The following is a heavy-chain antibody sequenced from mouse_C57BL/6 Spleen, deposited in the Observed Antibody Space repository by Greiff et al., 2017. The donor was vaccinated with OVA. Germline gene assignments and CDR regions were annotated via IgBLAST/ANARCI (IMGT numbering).Heavy chain of an antibody. CDR2: IDPANGNT. D-gene: IGHD2-5*01. CDR1: GFNIKNTY. V-gene: IGHV14-3*01. J-gene: IGHJ3*01. Sequence: VTLKESVAELVRPGASVKLSCTASGFNIKNTYMHWVKQRPEQGLEWIGRIDPANGNTKYAPKFQGKATITADTSSNTAYLQLSSLTSEDTAIYYCARSDYSNSPWFAYWGQGTLVTVSA. CDR3: ARSDYSNSPWFAY.